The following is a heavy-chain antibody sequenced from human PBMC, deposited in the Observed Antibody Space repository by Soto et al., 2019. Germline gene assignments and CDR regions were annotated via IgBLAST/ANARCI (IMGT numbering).Heavy chain of an antibody. CDR2: INAGNGNT. CDR1: ECTVAGYG. J-gene: IGHJ4*02. Sequence: GASVKVLFQASECTVAGYGVDRGRHAPGQRHEWMGWINAGNGNTKYSQKFQGRVTITRDTSASTAYMELSSLRSEDTAVYYCARDAYSSSWPIPLDYWGQGTLATVST. D-gene: IGHD6-13*01. V-gene: IGHV1-3*01. CDR3: ARDAYSSSWPIPLDY.